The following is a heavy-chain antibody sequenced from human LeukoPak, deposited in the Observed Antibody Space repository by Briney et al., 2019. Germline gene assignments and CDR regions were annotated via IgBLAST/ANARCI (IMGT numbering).Heavy chain of an antibody. CDR3: ARHASLDV. J-gene: IGHJ6*02. D-gene: IGHD5-24*01. CDR2: IYSSGST. CDR1: GGSIKDYY. Sequence: SETLSLTCTVSGGSIKDYYWSWIRQPPGKGLEWIGYIYSSGSTTYNPSLRSRVTMSVDTSKSQFSLSLTSVTAADTAVYYCARHASLDVWGQGTTVTVSS. V-gene: IGHV4-59*08.